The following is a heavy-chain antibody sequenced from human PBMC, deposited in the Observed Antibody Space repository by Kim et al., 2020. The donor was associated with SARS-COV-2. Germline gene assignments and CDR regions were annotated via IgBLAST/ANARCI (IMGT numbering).Heavy chain of an antibody. CDR2: ISYDGSNK. Sequence: GGSLRLSCAASGFTFSSYGMHWVRQAPGKGLEWVAVISYDGSNKYYADSVKGRFTISRDNSKNTLYLQMNSLRAEDTAVYYCAKDLEYYDSSGYSNAFD. CDR1: GFTFSSYG. J-gene: IGHJ3*02. CDR3: AKDLEYYDSSGYSNAFD. D-gene: IGHD3-22*01. V-gene: IGHV3-30*18.